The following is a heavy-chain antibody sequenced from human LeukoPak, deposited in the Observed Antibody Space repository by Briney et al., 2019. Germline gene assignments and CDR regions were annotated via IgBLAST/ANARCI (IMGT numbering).Heavy chain of an antibody. CDR2: IYYSGST. Sequence: PSETLSLTCTVSGGSISSSSYFWGWIRQPPGKGLELIGSIYYSGSTYYNPSLKSRVTISVDTSKNQFSLNLSSVTAADTAAYYCARVRSVDSSGWFDYWGQGTLVTVSS. CDR1: GGSISSSSYF. D-gene: IGHD6-19*01. V-gene: IGHV4-39*01. CDR3: ARVRSVDSSGWFDY. J-gene: IGHJ5*01.